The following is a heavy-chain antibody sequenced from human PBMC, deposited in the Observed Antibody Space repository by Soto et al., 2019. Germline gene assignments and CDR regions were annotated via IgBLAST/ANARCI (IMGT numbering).Heavy chain of an antibody. CDR2: LSFDGNNI. CDR3: ARGPIGDAAMVTNYFDY. J-gene: IGHJ4*02. V-gene: IGHV3-30*04. Sequence: VQLVESGGGLVKPGGSLRLSCAASGFTFSNYAIHWVRQAPGKGLEWVAVLSFDGNNIHYADSVKGRFTVSRDNSRNTLFLQMNSLRPEDTALYYCARGPIGDAAMVTNYFDYWGQGTLVTVSS. CDR1: GFTFSNYA. D-gene: IGHD5-18*01.